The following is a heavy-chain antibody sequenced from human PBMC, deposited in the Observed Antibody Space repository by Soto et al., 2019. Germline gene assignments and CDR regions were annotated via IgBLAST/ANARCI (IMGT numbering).Heavy chain of an antibody. CDR1: GGSISSSYW. V-gene: IGHV4-4*02. CDR2: IYHSGSA. D-gene: IGHD3-10*01. Sequence: PSETLSLTCAVSGGSISSSYWWSWVRQPPGKGLEWIGEIYHSGSANYNPSLKSRVTISVDNSKNQFSLKLSSVTAADTAVYYCARNYGLGAFDIWGQGTMVTVSS. J-gene: IGHJ3*02. CDR3: ARNYGLGAFDI.